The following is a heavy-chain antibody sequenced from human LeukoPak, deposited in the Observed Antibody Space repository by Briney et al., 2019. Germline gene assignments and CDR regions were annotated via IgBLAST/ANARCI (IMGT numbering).Heavy chain of an antibody. CDR2: IYYSGST. CDR1: GGSISSGDYY. J-gene: IGHJ4*02. Sequence: SQTLSLTCTVSGGSISSGDYYWSWIRQPPGKGLEWIGYIYYSGSTYYNPSLKSRVTISVDTSKNQFSLKLSSVTAADTAVYYCARVGLSGRGMNDVTGWVRGTIVTVSS. V-gene: IGHV4-30-4*08. D-gene: IGHD1-1*01. CDR3: ARVGLSGRGMNDVTG.